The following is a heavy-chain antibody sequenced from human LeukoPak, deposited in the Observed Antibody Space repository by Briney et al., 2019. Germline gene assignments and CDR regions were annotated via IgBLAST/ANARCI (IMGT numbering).Heavy chain of an antibody. CDR1: GGSISSYY. Sequence: SETLSLTCTVSGGSISSYYWSWIRQPPGKGLEWIGYIYYSGSTNYNPSLKSRVTISVDTSKNQFSLKLSSVTAADTAVYYCARDLTGDTGFDYWGQGTLVTVSS. J-gene: IGHJ4*02. CDR3: ARDLTGDTGFDY. CDR2: IYYSGST. D-gene: IGHD3-9*01. V-gene: IGHV4-59*01.